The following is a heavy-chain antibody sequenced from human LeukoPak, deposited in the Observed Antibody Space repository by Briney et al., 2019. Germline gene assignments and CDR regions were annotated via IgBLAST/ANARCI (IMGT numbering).Heavy chain of an antibody. V-gene: IGHV3-74*01. J-gene: IGHJ4*02. CDR1: GFTFSSKW. Sequence: GGSLRLSCAASGFTFSSKWMHWVRQAPGKGLVWVSHINIDGSSTRYADSVKGRFTISRDNAKNTLYLQTNSLRAEDTAVYYCAREGSNWDFDHWDQGTLVTVSS. CDR2: INIDGSST. D-gene: IGHD6-13*01. CDR3: AREGSNWDFDH.